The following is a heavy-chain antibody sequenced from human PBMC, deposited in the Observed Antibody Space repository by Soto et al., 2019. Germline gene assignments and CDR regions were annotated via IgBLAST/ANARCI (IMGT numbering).Heavy chain of an antibody. CDR3: ARHYSSSPVDY. CDR2: IYPGDSDT. J-gene: IGHJ4*01. V-gene: IGHV5-51*01. Sequence: GESLKISCKGSGYSFTSYWIGWVRQMPGKRLEWMGTIYPGDSDTRYSPSFQGQVTISVAKSISTAYLQWSSLKASATAMYYCARHYSSSPVDYWDQETLVTVSS. D-gene: IGHD6-13*01. CDR1: GYSFTSYW.